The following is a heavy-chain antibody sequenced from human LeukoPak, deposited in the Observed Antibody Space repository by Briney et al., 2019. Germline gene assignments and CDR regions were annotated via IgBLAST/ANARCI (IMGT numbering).Heavy chain of an antibody. CDR3: ARASGDSSNYDFPKPYSY. J-gene: IGHJ4*02. Sequence: SVKVSCKASGGAFSNFAISWERQAPGQGLEWMGGVIPLFGTANYAQRFQGRVTITADESTSTVYMELSSLRSEDTAVYYCARASGDSSNYDFPKPYSYWGQGTLVTVSS. CDR1: GGAFSNFA. CDR2: VIPLFGTA. D-gene: IGHD3-3*01. V-gene: IGHV1-69*13.